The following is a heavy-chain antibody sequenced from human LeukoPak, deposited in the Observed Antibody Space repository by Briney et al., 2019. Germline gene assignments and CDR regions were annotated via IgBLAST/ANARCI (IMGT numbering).Heavy chain of an antibody. J-gene: IGHJ1*01. CDR2: IRSKANSYAT. Sequence: GGSLKLSCAASGFTFSGSAMHWVRQASGKGLEWVGRIRSKANSYATAYAESVKGRFTISRDDSKNTAYLQMNSLKTEDTAVYYCSSTDWGYFQHWGRGTLVTVSS. CDR1: GFTFSGSA. V-gene: IGHV3-73*01. CDR3: SSTDWGYFQH. D-gene: IGHD7-27*01.